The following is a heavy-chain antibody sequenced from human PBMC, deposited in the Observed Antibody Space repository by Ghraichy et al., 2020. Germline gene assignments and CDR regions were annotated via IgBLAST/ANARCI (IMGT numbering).Heavy chain of an antibody. Sequence: GSLRLSCVASGFTVINYAMSWVRQVPGKGLEWVSAISGIGDEIYYADSVKGRFTISRDNSKNTVYLQMNSLRAEDTAVYFCARDRINVIPEAMYDFWVQGTQVTVSS. CDR1: GFTVINYA. D-gene: IGHD2-2*01. J-gene: IGHJ4*02. V-gene: IGHV3-23*01. CDR2: ISGIGDEI. CDR3: ARDRINVIPEAMYDF.